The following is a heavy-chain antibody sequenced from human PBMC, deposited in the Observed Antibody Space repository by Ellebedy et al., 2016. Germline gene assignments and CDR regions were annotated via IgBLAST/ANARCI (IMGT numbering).Heavy chain of an antibody. J-gene: IGHJ1*01. CDR3: ARDVCSSTSCYTEEYFQH. V-gene: IGHV3-30*03. D-gene: IGHD2-2*02. CDR2: ISYDGSNK. Sequence: GGSLRLXCAASGFTFSSYAMHWVRQAPGKGLEWVAVISYDGSNKYYADSVKGRFTISRDNAKNSLYLQMNSLRAEDTAVYYCARDVCSSTSCYTEEYFQHWGQGTLVTVSS. CDR1: GFTFSSYA.